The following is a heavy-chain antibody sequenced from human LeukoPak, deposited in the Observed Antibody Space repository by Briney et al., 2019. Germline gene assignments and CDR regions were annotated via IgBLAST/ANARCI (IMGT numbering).Heavy chain of an antibody. V-gene: IGHV4-39*07. CDR1: GDSISSGPYY. CDR2: IYYGENT. D-gene: IGHD3-16*01. J-gene: IGHJ6*03. CDR3: ARVKDPGGYYYYYYMDV. Sequence: SETLSLTCTVSGDSISSGPYYWGWIRQPPGKGLEWIGNIYYGENTYYNPSLKSRVTISVDTSKNQFSLKLSSVTAADTAMYYCARVKDPGGYYYYYYMDVWGKGTTVTVSS.